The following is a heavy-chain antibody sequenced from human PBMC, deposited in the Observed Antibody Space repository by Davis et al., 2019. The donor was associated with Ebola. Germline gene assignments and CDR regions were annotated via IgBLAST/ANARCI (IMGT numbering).Heavy chain of an antibody. J-gene: IGHJ4*01. V-gene: IGHV3-74*01. CDR2: IDPDGTGT. Sequence: GASLKISCAASGFTFSNFHIHWVRQTPGKGLVWVARIDPDGTGTNYADSVKGRFTISRDNAKNTLSLQMNSLRVEDTAVYYCVRDSGYYSHDYWGHGTLVTVSS. D-gene: IGHD5-12*01. CDR1: GFTFSNFH. CDR3: VRDSGYYSHDY.